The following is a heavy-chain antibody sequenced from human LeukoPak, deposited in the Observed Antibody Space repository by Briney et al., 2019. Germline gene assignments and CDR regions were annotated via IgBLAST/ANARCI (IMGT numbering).Heavy chain of an antibody. CDR3: ARGRATVTTSYYYYMDV. CDR2: ISYDGSNK. J-gene: IGHJ6*03. D-gene: IGHD4-17*01. Sequence: GGSLRLSCAASGFTFSSYGMHWVRQAPGKGLEWVAVISYDGSNKYYADSVKGRFTISRDNSKNTLYLQMNSLRAEDTAVYYCARGRATVTTSYYYYMDVWGKGTTVTVSS. V-gene: IGHV3-30*03. CDR1: GFTFSSYG.